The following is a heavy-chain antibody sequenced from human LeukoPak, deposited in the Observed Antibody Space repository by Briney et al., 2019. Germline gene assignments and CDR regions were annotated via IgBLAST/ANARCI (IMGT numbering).Heavy chain of an antibody. J-gene: IGHJ5*02. CDR1: GDSIGNYY. Sequence: SETLSLTCTVSGDSIGNYYWSWIRQPPGKGLEWIGYVYYSGSTNYNPSLKSRVTISVDTSKNQFSLKLSSVTAADTAVYYCARDRGRSGWYDNWFDPWGQGTLVTVSS. CDR2: VYYSGST. CDR3: ARDRGRSGWYDNWFDP. V-gene: IGHV4-59*01. D-gene: IGHD6-19*01.